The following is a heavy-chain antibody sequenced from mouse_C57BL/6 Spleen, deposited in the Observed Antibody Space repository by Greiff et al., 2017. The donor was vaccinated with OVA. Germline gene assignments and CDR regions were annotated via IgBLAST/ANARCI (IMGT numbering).Heavy chain of an antibody. J-gene: IGHJ4*01. Sequence: EVQRVESGPSLVRPSQTLSLTCTVTGFSINSDCYWIWIRQFPGNKLEYIGYTFYSGITYYNPSLESRTYITRDTSKNQFSLKLSSVTTEDTATYYCAHHGGDYAMDYWGQGTSVTVSS. CDR2: TFYSGIT. V-gene: IGHV3-3*01. CDR3: AHHGGDYAMDY. CDR1: GFSINSDCY.